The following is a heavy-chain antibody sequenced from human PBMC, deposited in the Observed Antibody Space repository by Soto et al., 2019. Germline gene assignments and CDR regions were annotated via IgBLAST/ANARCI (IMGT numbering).Heavy chain of an antibody. CDR2: IGHDGNFA. CDR3: GRDKDSGFVEY. Sequence: QVQLVESGGGVVQPGKSLRVSCEASGFTFGIYGMHWVRQAPGKGLEWVAVIGHDGNFADYADSVKGRFTISRDNSKNTLYLQVNSLRAEDTAVYYCGRDKDSGFVEYWGQGTLVTVSS. J-gene: IGHJ4*02. D-gene: IGHD3-22*01. CDR1: GFTFGIYG. V-gene: IGHV3-33*01.